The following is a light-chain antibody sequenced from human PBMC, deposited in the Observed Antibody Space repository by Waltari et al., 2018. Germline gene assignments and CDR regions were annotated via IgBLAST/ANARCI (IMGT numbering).Light chain of an antibody. V-gene: IGLV3-25*03. J-gene: IGLJ2*01. Sequence: SYELTQPPSVSVSPGQTARITCSGDALPKKYSFWYQQRSGQAPVVVIYKYTERPSGTLERFSCSSSGTRVTLTISGVQAEDEAEYYLQSTDNSGTYVVFGGGTKLTVL. CDR1: ALPKKY. CDR2: KYT. CDR3: QSTDNSGTYVV.